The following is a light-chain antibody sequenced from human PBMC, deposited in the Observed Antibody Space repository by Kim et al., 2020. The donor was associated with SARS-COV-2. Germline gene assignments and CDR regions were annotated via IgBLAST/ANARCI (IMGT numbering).Light chain of an antibody. J-gene: IGLJ1*01. V-gene: IGLV3-19*01. CDR3: NSRDSSDNHFYV. Sequence: SSELTQDPAVSVALGQTVRITCQGDSLRSYYASWYQQKPGQAPVLVIYGKNNRPSGIPDRFSGSSSGNTASFTITGAQAEDEADYYCNSRDSSDNHFYVF. CDR2: GKN. CDR1: SLRSYY.